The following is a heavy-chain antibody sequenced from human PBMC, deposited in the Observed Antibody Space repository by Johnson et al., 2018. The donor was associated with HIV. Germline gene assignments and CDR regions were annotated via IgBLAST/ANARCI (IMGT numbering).Heavy chain of an antibody. D-gene: IGHD3-10*01. CDR1: GFTFSTYG. V-gene: IGHV3-30*03. CDR2: ISYDGSNK. J-gene: IGHJ3*02. Sequence: QMLLVESGGGLVQPGGSLRLSCAASGFTFSTYGMHWVRQAPCKGLEWVAVISYDGSNKYYADSVKGRFTISRDDSENTLYLQMNSLKTEDTAVYYCNTVGGFDAFDIWGPGTMVTVSS. CDR3: NTVGGFDAFDI.